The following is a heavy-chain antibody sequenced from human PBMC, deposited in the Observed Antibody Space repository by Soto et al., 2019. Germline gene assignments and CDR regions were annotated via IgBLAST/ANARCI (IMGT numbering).Heavy chain of an antibody. Sequence: GSLRLSCAVSGFTFSSYAMSWVRQAPGKGLEWVSTINGGGTRTYYADSVTGRFTISRDNSKSTLYLQMNSLRAEDTAIYYCAKGDSYYDFILNIDYWGQGALVTVSS. D-gene: IGHD3-3*01. V-gene: IGHV3-23*01. CDR1: GFTFSSYA. J-gene: IGHJ4*02. CDR3: AKGDSYYDFILNIDY. CDR2: INGGGTRT.